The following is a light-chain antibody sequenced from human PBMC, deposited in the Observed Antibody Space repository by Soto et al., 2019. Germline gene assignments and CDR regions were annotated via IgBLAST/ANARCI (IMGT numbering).Light chain of an antibody. J-gene: IGKJ1*01. V-gene: IGKV1-39*02. CDR2: DAS. CDR3: LQYSSHSWP. Sequence: DIQMTQSPPFLSASVGDRVTITCRASQNISRYLNWYQQKFGETPNLLIFDASNLKSGVSSRFRGSGSGTEFTLTISRLQPDDVATYYCLQYSSHSWPFGQGTKVDIK. CDR1: QNISRY.